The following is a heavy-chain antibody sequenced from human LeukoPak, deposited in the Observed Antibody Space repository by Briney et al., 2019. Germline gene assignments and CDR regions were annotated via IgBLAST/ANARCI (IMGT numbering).Heavy chain of an antibody. CDR2: IYYNGKT. CDR1: GGSVTYTNYY. D-gene: IGHD3-10*01. J-gene: IGHJ5*02. V-gene: IGHV4-39*01. Sequence: SETLSLTCTVSGGSVTYTNYYWGWIRQPPGKGLQWIGVIYYNGKTYYNPSLKSRVTVAVDTSKNQFSLKLSSVTAADTAVYYCARHYGPWGQGTLATVSS. CDR3: ARHYGP.